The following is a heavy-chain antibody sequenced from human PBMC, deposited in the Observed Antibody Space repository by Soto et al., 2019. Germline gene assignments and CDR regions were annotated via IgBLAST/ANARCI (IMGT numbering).Heavy chain of an antibody. CDR1: GGTFSSYT. CDR2: IIPILGIA. V-gene: IGHV1-69*02. CDR3: ASLADY. D-gene: IGHD3-16*01. J-gene: IGHJ4*02. Sequence: QVQLVQSGAEVKKPGTSVKVSCQSSGGTFSSYTISWVRQAPGQGLEWLGRIIPILGIANYAQKFQGRVTITADKSTSTADMELSSLRSEDTAVYYGASLADYWGQGTLVTVSS.